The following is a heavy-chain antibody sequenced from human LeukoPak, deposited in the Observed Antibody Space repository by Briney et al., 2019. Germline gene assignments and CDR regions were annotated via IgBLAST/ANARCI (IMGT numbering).Heavy chain of an antibody. CDR3: PLELGEGFDY. Sequence: GGPLRLSCAASGFTFSSNSMNWVRQAPGKGLEWVSYISSSSGTIYYADSVKGRFTISRDNAKNSLYLQMNSLRAEDTAVYYCPLELGEGFDYWGQGTLVTVSS. CDR1: GFTFSSNS. D-gene: IGHD1-7*01. CDR2: ISSSSGTI. J-gene: IGHJ4*02. V-gene: IGHV3-48*01.